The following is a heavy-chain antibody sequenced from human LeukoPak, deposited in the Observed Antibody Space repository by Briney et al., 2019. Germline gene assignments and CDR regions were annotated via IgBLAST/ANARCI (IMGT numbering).Heavy chain of an antibody. D-gene: IGHD3-16*02. CDR1: GFTFDDYA. CDR3: AKDSLPVIGPGYFDY. CDR2: ISWNSGSI. J-gene: IGHJ4*02. V-gene: IGHV3-9*01. Sequence: PGRSLRLSCAASGFTFDDYAMHWVRQAPGKGLEWVSGISWNSGSIGYADSVKCRFTISRDNAKNSLYLQMNSLRAEDTALYYCAKDSLPVIGPGYFDYWGQGTLVTVSS.